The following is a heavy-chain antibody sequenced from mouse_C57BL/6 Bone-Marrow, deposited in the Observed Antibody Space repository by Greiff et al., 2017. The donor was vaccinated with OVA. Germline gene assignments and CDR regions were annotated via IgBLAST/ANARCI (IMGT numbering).Heavy chain of an antibody. CDR3: AREVLWYFDV. J-gene: IGHJ1*03. V-gene: IGHV1-63*01. CDR2: IYPGGGYT. D-gene: IGHD2-14*01. CDR1: GYTFTNYW. Sequence: SGAELVRPGTSVKMSCKASGYTFTNYWIGWAKQRPGHGLEWIGDIYPGGGYTNYNEKFKGKATLTADKSSSTAYMQFSSLTSEDSAICYSAREVLWYFDVWGTGTTVTVSS.